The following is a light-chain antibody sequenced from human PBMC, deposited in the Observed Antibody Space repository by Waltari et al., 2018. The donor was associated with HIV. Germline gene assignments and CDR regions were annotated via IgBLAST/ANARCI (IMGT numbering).Light chain of an antibody. CDR3: QTWGTGIQV. V-gene: IGLV4-69*01. CDR1: SGHSSYA. CDR2: LNSDGSH. Sequence: HLVLTQSPSASASLGASVRLTCTLSSGHSSYAIAWHQQQPEPGPRFLMKLNSDGSHNKGDGVPDRFSGSSSGSERYLTIPSLQSDDEADYYCQTWGTGIQVFGGGTKVTVL. J-gene: IGLJ3*02.